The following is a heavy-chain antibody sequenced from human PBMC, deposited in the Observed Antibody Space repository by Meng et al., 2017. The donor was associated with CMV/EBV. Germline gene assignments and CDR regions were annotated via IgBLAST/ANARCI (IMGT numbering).Heavy chain of an antibody. Sequence: GESLKISCAASGFTFSSYSMNWVRQAPGKGLEWVSSISSSSSYIYYADSVKGRFTISRDNAKNSLYLQMNSLRAEDTAVYYCAKDRGGGVATILGCSRFDYWDQGTLVTVSS. D-gene: IGHD5-12*01. CDR3: AKDRGGGVATILGCSRFDY. J-gene: IGHJ4*02. CDR2: ISSSSSYI. CDR1: GFTFSSYS. V-gene: IGHV3-21*01.